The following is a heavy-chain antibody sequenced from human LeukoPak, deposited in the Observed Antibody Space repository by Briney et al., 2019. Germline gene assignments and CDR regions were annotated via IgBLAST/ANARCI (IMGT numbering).Heavy chain of an antibody. V-gene: IGHV1-2*02. CDR2: INPNSGGT. D-gene: IGHD1-26*01. Sequence: GASVKVSCKVSGYTLTELSMHWVRQAPGQGLEWMGWINPNSGGTNYAQKFQGRVTMTRDTSISTAYMELSRLRSDDTAVYYCARERELASFDYWGQGTLVTVSS. CDR1: GYTLTELS. J-gene: IGHJ4*02. CDR3: ARERELASFDY.